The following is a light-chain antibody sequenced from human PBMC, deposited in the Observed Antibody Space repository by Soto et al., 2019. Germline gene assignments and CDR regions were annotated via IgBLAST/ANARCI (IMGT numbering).Light chain of an antibody. J-gene: IGLJ2*01. CDR2: ETN. CDR1: TGTVTTGHY. CDR3: LLSYSHGVV. Sequence: QAVVTQEPSLPVSPGGTVTLTCAASTGTVTTGHYSCWYQQKPGQAPRTLIYETNKKHSWTPDRFSGSLIGGRAALTLSGAHPDDEADYYCLLSYSHGVVFGGGTKLTVL. V-gene: IGLV7-46*01.